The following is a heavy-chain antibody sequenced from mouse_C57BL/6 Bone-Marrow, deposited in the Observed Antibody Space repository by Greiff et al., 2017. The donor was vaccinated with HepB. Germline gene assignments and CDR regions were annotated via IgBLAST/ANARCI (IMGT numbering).Heavy chain of an antibody. Sequence: EVKLVESGGGLVKPGGSLKLSCAASGFTLSSYAMSWVRQTPEKRLEWVATISDGGSYTYYPDNVKGRFTISRDNAKNNLYLQMSHLKSEDTAMYYCARDDGSSYWFAYWGQGTLVTVSA. V-gene: IGHV5-4*01. D-gene: IGHD1-1*01. CDR3: ARDDGSSYWFAY. CDR1: GFTLSSYA. CDR2: ISDGGSYT. J-gene: IGHJ3*01.